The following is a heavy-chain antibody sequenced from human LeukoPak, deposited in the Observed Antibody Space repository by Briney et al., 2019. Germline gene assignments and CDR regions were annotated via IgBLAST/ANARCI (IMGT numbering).Heavy chain of an antibody. CDR1: GFTVSSNY. CDR3: AKDVPAAYFDY. J-gene: IGHJ4*02. V-gene: IGHV3-23*01. D-gene: IGHD2-21*01. CDR2: ISGSGGST. Sequence: GGSLRLSCAASGFTVSSNYMSWIRQAPGKGLEWVSAISGSGGSTYYSDSVKGRFAISRDNSKNTLYLQISSLRVEDTAVYYCAKDVPAAYFDYWGQGTLVTVSP.